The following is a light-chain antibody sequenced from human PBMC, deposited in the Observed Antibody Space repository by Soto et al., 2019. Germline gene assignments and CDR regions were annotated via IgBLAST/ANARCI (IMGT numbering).Light chain of an antibody. Sequence: QSALTQPASVSGSPGQSITISCTGTSSDVGGYNYVSWYQQHTGKAPRLMIYEVSSRPSGVSDRFSGSKSGNTASLTISGLQAEDEADYYCSSYTRGSTLVVFGGGTKLTVL. V-gene: IGLV2-14*01. J-gene: IGLJ3*02. CDR3: SSYTRGSTLVV. CDR1: SSDVGGYNY. CDR2: EVS.